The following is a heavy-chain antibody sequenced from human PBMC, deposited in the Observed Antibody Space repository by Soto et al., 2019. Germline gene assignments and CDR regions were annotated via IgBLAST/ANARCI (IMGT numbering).Heavy chain of an antibody. CDR3: ASVETQRYYYGMDV. Sequence: QVQLVQSGAEVKKPGSSVKVSCKASGGTFSSYAISWVRQAPGQGLEWMGGIIPIFRTADYAQKFQGRVTMTGXEXPSTAYMELSSLRSEDTAVYYCASVETQRYYYGMDVWGQGTTVTVSS. CDR2: IIPIFRTA. J-gene: IGHJ6*02. D-gene: IGHD2-15*01. V-gene: IGHV1-69*12. CDR1: GGTFSSYA.